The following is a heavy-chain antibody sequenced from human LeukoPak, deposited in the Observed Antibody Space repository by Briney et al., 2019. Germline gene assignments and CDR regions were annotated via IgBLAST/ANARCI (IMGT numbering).Heavy chain of an antibody. D-gene: IGHD6-19*01. CDR3: ARDPNSSGWPSFDY. CDR2: ISYSGST. Sequence: SETLSLTCTVSGGSISSHYWTWLRQSPGQRLEWIGYISYSGSTNYNPSLKSRVTISVDTSKNQFSPKLSSVTAADTAVYFCARDPNSSGWPSFDYWGQGTLVTVSS. V-gene: IGHV4-59*11. CDR1: GGSISSHY. J-gene: IGHJ4*02.